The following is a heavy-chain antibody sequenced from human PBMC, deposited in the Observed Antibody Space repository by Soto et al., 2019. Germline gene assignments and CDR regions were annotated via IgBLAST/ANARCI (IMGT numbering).Heavy chain of an antibody. Sequence: QVQLVESGGGVVQPGRSLRLSCAASGFTFSSYAMHWVRQAPGKGLEWVAVISYDGSNKYYAASVKGRFTISRDNSKNTLYLQMNSLRAEDTAVYYWARDRGNGYYDSSGYFDCWGQGTLVNVSS. J-gene: IGHJ4*02. CDR2: ISYDGSNK. V-gene: IGHV3-30-3*01. CDR1: GFTFSSYA. CDR3: ARDRGNGYYDSSGYFDC. D-gene: IGHD3-22*01.